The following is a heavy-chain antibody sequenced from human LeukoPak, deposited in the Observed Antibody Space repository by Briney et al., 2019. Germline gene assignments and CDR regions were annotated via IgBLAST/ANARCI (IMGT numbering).Heavy chain of an antibody. Sequence: SETLSLTCTVSGGSISSYYWSWIRQPPGKGLEWIGYIYYSGSTNYNPSLKSRVTISVDTSKNQFSLKLSSVTAADTAVYYCARGRDYSSSWYYFDYWGQGTLVTVSS. CDR2: IYYSGST. J-gene: IGHJ4*02. CDR1: GGSISSYY. V-gene: IGHV4-59*08. CDR3: ARGRDYSSSWYYFDY. D-gene: IGHD6-13*01.